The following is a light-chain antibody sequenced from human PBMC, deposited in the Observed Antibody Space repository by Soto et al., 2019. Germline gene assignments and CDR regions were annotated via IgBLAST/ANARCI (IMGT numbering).Light chain of an antibody. J-gene: IGKJ4*01. CDR3: QQRRT. Sequence: DIQMTQSPSSLSPSVGDRVTITCRASQSISTYLNWYQQKPGKAPKLLIYAASSLQSGVPSRFSGSGSGTDFTLTISSLQPEDFATYYCQQRRTFGGGTKVEIK. V-gene: IGKV1-39*01. CDR1: QSISTY. CDR2: AAS.